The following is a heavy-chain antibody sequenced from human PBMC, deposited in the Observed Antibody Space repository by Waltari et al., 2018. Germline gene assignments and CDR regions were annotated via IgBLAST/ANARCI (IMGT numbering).Heavy chain of an antibody. Sequence: QVQLRESGPGLVKSSETLTLTCDVSGDSISSGFYWAWIRQPPGKGPEWIGSVYHRGTTFSNPSLKSRVTMSVDTSKTHFSLSLTSVTAADTAVYYCARATCSHGGCSMYYFYYYMDVWGKGITVTVSS. V-gene: IGHV4-38-2*01. CDR2: VYHRGTT. CDR1: GDSISSGFY. J-gene: IGHJ6*03. D-gene: IGHD1-26*01. CDR3: ARATCSHGGCSMYYFYYYMDV.